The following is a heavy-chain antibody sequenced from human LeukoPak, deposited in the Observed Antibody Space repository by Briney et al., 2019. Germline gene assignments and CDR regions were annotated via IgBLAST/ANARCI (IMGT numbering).Heavy chain of an antibody. Sequence: ASVRVSCKASGGTFSSYAISWVRQAPGQGLEWMGGIIPIFGTANYAQKFQGRVTITADKSTSTAYMELSSLRSEDTAVYYCARQRGFRNWFDPWGQGTLVTVSS. CDR3: ARQRGFRNWFDP. CDR1: GGTFSSYA. V-gene: IGHV1-69*06. CDR2: IIPIFGTA. D-gene: IGHD5-12*01. J-gene: IGHJ5*02.